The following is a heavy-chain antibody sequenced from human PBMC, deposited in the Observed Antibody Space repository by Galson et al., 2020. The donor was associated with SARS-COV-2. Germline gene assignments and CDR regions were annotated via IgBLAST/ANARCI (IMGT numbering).Heavy chain of an antibody. CDR1: GYTLTELS. Sequence: ASVKVSCKVSGYTLTELSMHWVRQAPGKGLEWMGGFDPEDGETIYAQKFQGRVTMTEDTSTDTAYMELSSLRSEDTAVYYCAISGSIAVAGSLSLYYYYYGMDVWGQGTTVTVSS. V-gene: IGHV1-24*01. J-gene: IGHJ6*02. CDR2: FDPEDGET. D-gene: IGHD6-19*01. CDR3: AISGSIAVAGSLSLYYYYYGMDV.